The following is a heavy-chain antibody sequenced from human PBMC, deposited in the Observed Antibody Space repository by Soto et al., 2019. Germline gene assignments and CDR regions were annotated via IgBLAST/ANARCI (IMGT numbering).Heavy chain of an antibody. CDR1: DDSINSDKYY. V-gene: IGHV4-39*01. D-gene: IGHD3-9*01. J-gene: IGHJ4*02. CDR2: IYCRGNA. CDR3: ARLEGLATISYYFDF. Sequence: SETLSLTCSVSDDSINSDKYYWGWIRQPPGKGLEWIGSIYCRGNAYYNPSLQTRVTISLDKSKSQFSLKLNSVTAADPAVYFCARLEGLATISYYFDFWGPGALVTVSS.